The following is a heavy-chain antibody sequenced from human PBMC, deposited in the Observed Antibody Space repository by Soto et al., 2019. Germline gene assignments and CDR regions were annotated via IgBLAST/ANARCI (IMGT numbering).Heavy chain of an antibody. D-gene: IGHD3-22*01. J-gene: IGHJ4*02. CDR2: IYYSGST. Sequence: SETLSLTCTVSGGSISSYYWSWIRQPPGKGLEWIGYIYYSGSTNYNPSLKSRVTISVDTSKNQFSLKLSSVTAADTAVYFCARGEYYDSSGYAHWGQGTLVTVSS. CDR3: ARGEYYDSSGYAH. CDR1: GGSISSYY. V-gene: IGHV4-59*08.